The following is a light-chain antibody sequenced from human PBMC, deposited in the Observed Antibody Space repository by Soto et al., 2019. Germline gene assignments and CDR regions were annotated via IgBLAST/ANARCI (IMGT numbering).Light chain of an antibody. CDR2: DAS. V-gene: IGKV3-11*01. Sequence: EIVLTQSPATLSLSPGERATLSCRASQSVSTYLAWYQQKPGLAPRLLIYDASNRATGIPARFSGSGSGTDFTLTISSLEPEDFAVYYCQQRSIWPLITFGQGTRLEIK. J-gene: IGKJ5*01. CDR1: QSVSTY. CDR3: QQRSIWPLIT.